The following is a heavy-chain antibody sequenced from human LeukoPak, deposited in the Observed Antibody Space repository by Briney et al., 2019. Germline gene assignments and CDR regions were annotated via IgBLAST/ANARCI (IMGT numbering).Heavy chain of an antibody. Sequence: SVKVSCKASGGTFSSYAISWVRQAPGQGLEWMGGIIPIFGTANYAQKFQGRVTITADKSTSTAYMELSSLRSEDTAVYYCARDGGYYDYVWGSYRFDYWGQGTVVSVSS. CDR1: GGTFSSYA. J-gene: IGHJ4*02. CDR2: IIPIFGTA. CDR3: ARDGGYYDYVWGSYRFDY. D-gene: IGHD3-16*02. V-gene: IGHV1-69*06.